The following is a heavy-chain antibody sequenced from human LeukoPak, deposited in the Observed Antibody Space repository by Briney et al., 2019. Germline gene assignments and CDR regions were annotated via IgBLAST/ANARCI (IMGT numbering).Heavy chain of an antibody. Sequence: PGGSLRLSCAVSGFTFSSYAMNWVRQAPGKGLEWVSHISPSGDSTYYADSVKGRFTISRDSSKNTLSLQMNSLRAEDTAVYYCAKIPKGGYFDYWGQGTLVTVSS. CDR2: ISPSGDST. V-gene: IGHV3-23*01. CDR1: GFTFSSYA. D-gene: IGHD2-2*01. CDR3: AKIPKGGYFDY. J-gene: IGHJ4*02.